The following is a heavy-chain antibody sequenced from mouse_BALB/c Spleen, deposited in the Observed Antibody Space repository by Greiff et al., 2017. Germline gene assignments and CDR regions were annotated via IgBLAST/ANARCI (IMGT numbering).Heavy chain of an antibody. J-gene: IGHJ4*01. CDR2: ISDGGSYT. CDR1: GFTFSDYY. D-gene: IGHD3-2*01. V-gene: IGHV5-4*02. CDR3: ARDEGQLGLRKRFNYAMDY. Sequence: EVHLVESGGGLVKPGGSLKLSCAASGFTFSDYYMYWVRQTPEKRLEWVATISDGGSYTYYPDSVKGRFTISRDNAKNNLYLQMSSLKSEDTAMYYCARDEGQLGLRKRFNYAMDYWGQGTSVTVSS.